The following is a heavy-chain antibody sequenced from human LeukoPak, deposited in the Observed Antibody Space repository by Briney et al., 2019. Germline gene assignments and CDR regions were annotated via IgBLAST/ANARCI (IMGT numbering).Heavy chain of an antibody. CDR3: ARDFDILTGYHLV. CDR2: FYYSGNT. CDR1: GGSISSSYY. V-gene: IGHV4-39*07. Sequence: SETLSLTCTVSGGSISSSYYWGWIRQPPGKGLEWIGSFYYSGNTYYNPSLKSRVIMSVDTSKNQFSLKLSSVTAADTAVYYCARDFDILTGYHLVWGQGTLVTVSS. D-gene: IGHD3-9*01. J-gene: IGHJ4*02.